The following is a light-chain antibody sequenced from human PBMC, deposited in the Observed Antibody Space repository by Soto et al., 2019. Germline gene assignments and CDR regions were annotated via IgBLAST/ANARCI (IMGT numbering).Light chain of an antibody. CDR1: SSDVGGYNY. V-gene: IGLV2-14*03. Sequence: QSALTQPASVSGSPGQSITISCTGTSSDVGGYNYVSWYQPHPGKAPKLIIYDVTNRPSGVSNPFSGSKSGNPASLTISGLQPEDEADYYCSSYTTSNTRQIVFGTGTKLTVL. J-gene: IGLJ1*01. CDR3: SSYTTSNTRQIV. CDR2: DVT.